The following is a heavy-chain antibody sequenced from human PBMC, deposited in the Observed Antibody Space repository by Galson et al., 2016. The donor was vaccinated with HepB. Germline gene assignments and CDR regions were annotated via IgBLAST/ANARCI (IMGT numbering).Heavy chain of an antibody. D-gene: IGHD3-22*01. V-gene: IGHV5-51*01. CDR1: GYSFTSYW. CDR2: IYPGDSDT. Sequence: QSGAEVKKPGESLTISCKGSGYSFTSYWIGWVRQMPGKGLEWMGIIYPGDSDTRYSPSFQGQVTISADKSIITAYLQWSSLKASDTAMYYCARRGYYDSSGYYGYYYYGMDVWGQGTTVTVSS. J-gene: IGHJ6*02. CDR3: ARRGYYDSSGYYGYYYYGMDV.